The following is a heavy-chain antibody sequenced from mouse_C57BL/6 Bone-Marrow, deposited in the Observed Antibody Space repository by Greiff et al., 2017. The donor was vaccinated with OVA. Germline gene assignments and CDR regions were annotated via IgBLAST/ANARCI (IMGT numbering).Heavy chain of an antibody. CDR3: ARCVYARWFAY. CDR2: ISPEDGDT. J-gene: IGHJ3*01. V-gene: IGHV14-2*01. Sequence: VQLQQSGAELVKPGASVKLSCTASGFNITDYYMHWVKQRTEQGLEWIGRISPEDGDTNYAPKFQGKATITADTSSNTAYLQLSSLTSEDTAVYYCARCVYARWFAYWGQGTLVTVSA. D-gene: IGHD2-12*01. CDR1: GFNITDYY.